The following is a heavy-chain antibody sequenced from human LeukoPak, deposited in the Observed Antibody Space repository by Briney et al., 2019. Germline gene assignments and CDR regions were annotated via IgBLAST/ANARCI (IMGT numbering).Heavy chain of an antibody. J-gene: IGHJ4*02. Sequence: PSETLSLTCTVSGGSISSYYWSWIRQPPGKGLEWIGYIYYSGSTNYNPSLKSRVTISVDTSKNQFSLKLSSVTAADTAVYYCARHGLWFGELLPHFDYWGQGTLVTVSS. CDR2: IYYSGST. D-gene: IGHD3-10*01. CDR1: GGSISSYY. V-gene: IGHV4-59*08. CDR3: ARHGLWFGELLPHFDY.